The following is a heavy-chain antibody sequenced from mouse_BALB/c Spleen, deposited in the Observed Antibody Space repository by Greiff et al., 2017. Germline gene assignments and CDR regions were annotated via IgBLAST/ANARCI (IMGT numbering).Heavy chain of an antibody. CDR3: ARGGLTGRAWFAY. V-gene: IGHV5-4*02. D-gene: IGHD4-1*01. CDR2: ISDGGSYT. J-gene: IGHJ3*01. CDR1: GFTFSDYY. Sequence: EVHLVESGGGLVKPGGSLKLSCAASGFTFSDYYMYWVRQTPEKRLEWVATISDGGSYTYYPDSVKGRFTISRDNAKNNLYLQMSSLKSEDTAMYYCARGGLTGRAWFAYWGQGTLVTVSA.